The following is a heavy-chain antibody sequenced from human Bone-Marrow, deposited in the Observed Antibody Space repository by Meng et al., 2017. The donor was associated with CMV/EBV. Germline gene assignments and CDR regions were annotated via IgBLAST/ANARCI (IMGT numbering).Heavy chain of an antibody. Sequence: CKASGGTFGSYAISWVRQAPGQGLEWMGGIIPIFGTANYAQKFQGRVTITTDESTSTAYMELSSLRSEDTAVYYCARGDTAMVYFDYWGQGTLVTVSS. CDR1: GGTFGSYA. V-gene: IGHV1-69*05. CDR3: ARGDTAMVYFDY. CDR2: IIPIFGTA. D-gene: IGHD5-18*01. J-gene: IGHJ4*02.